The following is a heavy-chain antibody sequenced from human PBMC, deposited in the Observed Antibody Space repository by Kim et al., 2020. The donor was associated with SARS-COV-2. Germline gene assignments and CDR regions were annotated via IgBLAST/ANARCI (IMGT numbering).Heavy chain of an antibody. D-gene: IGHD2-15*01. V-gene: IGHV1-3*01. CDR1: GYTFTSYA. J-gene: IGHJ5*02. CDR2: INAGNGNT. Sequence: ASMKVSCKASGYTFTSYAMHWVRQAPGQRLEWMGWINAGNGNTKYSQNFQGRVTITRDTSASTAYMELSSLRSEDTAVYYCARDPIVVVVAGPRSNWFDPWGQGTLVTVSS. CDR3: ARDPIVVVVAGPRSNWFDP.